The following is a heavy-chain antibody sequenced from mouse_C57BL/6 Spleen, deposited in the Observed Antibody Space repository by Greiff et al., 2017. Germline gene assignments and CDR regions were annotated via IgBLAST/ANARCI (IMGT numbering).Heavy chain of an antibody. CDR2: IHPNSGST. J-gene: IGHJ2*01. CDR1: GYTFTSYW. CDR3: ARIYYDYDAYFDY. V-gene: IGHV1-64*01. D-gene: IGHD2-4*01. Sequence: QVQLKQPGAELVKPGASVKLSCKASGYTFTSYWMHWVKQRPGQGLEWIGMIHPNSGSTNYNEKFKSKATLTVDKSSSTAYMQLSSLTSEDSAVYYCARIYYDYDAYFDYWGQGTTLTVSS.